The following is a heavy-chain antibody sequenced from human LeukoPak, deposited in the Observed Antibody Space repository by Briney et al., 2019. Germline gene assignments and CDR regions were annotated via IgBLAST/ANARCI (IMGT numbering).Heavy chain of an antibody. J-gene: IGHJ4*02. Sequence: PGGSLRLSCAASGFTVSSNYMSWVRQAPGKGLEWVSAIYSGGSTYYADSVKGRFTISRDNSKNTLYLQMNSLRAEDTAVYYCARDRPGIAAAGVWGQGTLVTVSS. CDR1: GFTVSSNY. D-gene: IGHD6-13*01. CDR3: ARDRPGIAAAGV. V-gene: IGHV3-53*01. CDR2: IYSGGST.